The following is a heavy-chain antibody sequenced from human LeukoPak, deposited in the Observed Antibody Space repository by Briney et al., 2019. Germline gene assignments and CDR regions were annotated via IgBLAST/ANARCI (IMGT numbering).Heavy chain of an antibody. Sequence: ASVKVSCKASGDIIRTYAVSWVRQAPGQGLEWMGGIIPIFGTANYAQKFQGRVTITADESTSTAYMELSSLRSEDTAVYFCARTDRSPTYYYGSGSYFPVDYWGQGTLVTVSS. V-gene: IGHV1-69*13. CDR3: ARTDRSPTYYYGSGSYFPVDY. CDR2: IIPIFGTA. CDR1: GDIIRTYA. D-gene: IGHD3-10*01. J-gene: IGHJ4*02.